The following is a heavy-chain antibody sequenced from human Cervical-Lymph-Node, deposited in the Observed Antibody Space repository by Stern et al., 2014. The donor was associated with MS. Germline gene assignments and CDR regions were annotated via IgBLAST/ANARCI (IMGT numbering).Heavy chain of an antibody. CDR1: GFTFSNYG. CDR2: IWHDGSKT. D-gene: IGHD4-11*01. Sequence: VQLVESGGGVVQPGRSLRLSCIASGFTFSNYGMHWVRQAPGKGLEWVATIWHDGSKTYYSDSVRGRFTISRDNSKSTLSLQMNSLRVEDTAVYYCVRDWSSNANKSEDYWGQGTLVTVSS. J-gene: IGHJ4*02. CDR3: VRDWSSNANKSEDY. V-gene: IGHV3-33*01.